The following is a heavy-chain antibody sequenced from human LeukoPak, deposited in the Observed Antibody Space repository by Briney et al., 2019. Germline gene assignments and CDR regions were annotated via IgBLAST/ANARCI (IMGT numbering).Heavy chain of an antibody. CDR2: TRNKANSYTT. Sequence: GGSLRLSCAASGFTFSDHYMDWVRQAPGKGLEWVGRTRNKANSYTTEYAASVKGRLTISRDDSKNSLYLQMNSLKTEDTAVYYCARGFGYGGNWGLGDWGQGTLVTVSS. CDR3: ARGFGYGGNWGLGD. CDR1: GFTFSDHY. J-gene: IGHJ4*02. D-gene: IGHD4-23*01. V-gene: IGHV3-72*01.